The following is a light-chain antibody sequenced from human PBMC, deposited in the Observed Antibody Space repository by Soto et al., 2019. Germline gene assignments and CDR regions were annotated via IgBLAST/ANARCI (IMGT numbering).Light chain of an antibody. V-gene: IGKV4-1*01. Sequence: DIVMTQSPDALAVSLGERATINCKSSQSVLHSSNNQNYLAWYQQTPGQPPKLLIYWASTRESGVPDRFSGSGDGTDFTLTISTLQAEDVAVYYYQQYSSTPRTFGQGTKVEIK. CDR1: QSVLHSSNNQNY. J-gene: IGKJ1*01. CDR2: WAS. CDR3: QQYSSTPRT.